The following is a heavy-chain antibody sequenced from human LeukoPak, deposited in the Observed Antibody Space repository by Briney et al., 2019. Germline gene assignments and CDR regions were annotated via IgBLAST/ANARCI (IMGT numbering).Heavy chain of an antibody. CDR2: ISADNGNT. D-gene: IGHD2-2*01. CDR1: GYNFGIFS. Sequence: ASVRVSCKASGYNFGIFSISWVRQAPGQGLEWMGWISADNGNTNYAQNLQGRVTMTTDTSTSTAYMELRSLRSDDTAVYYWARVGVVVPAAWFDPWGQGTLVTVSS. V-gene: IGHV1-18*01. CDR3: ARVGVVVPAAWFDP. J-gene: IGHJ5*02.